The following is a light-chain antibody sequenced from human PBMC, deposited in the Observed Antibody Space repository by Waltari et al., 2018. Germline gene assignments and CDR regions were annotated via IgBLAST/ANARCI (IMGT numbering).Light chain of an antibody. CDR1: SSNFGGNT. CDR2: SNN. J-gene: IGLJ3*02. V-gene: IGLV1-44*01. Sequence: QSVVTQPPSASGTPGQRVTISCSGSSSNFGGNTVNWYQVLPGTAPKLLSHSNNVRPSGAPELFSASKSGTSPSLAINGRQSDDEADYYCASWDDSLSGWVFGGGTHLTVL. CDR3: ASWDDSLSGWV.